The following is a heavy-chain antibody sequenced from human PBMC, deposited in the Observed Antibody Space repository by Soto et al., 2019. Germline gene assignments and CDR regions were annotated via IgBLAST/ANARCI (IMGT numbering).Heavy chain of an antibody. CDR2: ISAYNGNT. CDR3: AREVVGEGYCTNGVCLRIDY. J-gene: IGHJ4*02. V-gene: IGHV1-18*01. CDR1: GYTFTSYG. Sequence: GASVKVSCKASGYTFTSYGISWVRQAPGQGLEWMGWISAYNGNTNYAQKLQGRVTMTTDTSTSTAYMELRSLRSDDTAVYYCAREVVGEGYCTNGVCLRIDYWGQGTLVTVSS. D-gene: IGHD2-8*01.